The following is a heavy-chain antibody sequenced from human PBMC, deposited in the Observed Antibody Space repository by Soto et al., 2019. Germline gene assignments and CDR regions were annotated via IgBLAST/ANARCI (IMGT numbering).Heavy chain of an antibody. CDR2: ISSSSIYI. CDR3: ARDPGPEAAFDI. V-gene: IGHV3-21*01. J-gene: IGHJ3*02. CDR1: GFTFNTYS. Sequence: GGSLRLSCAASGFTFNTYSMNWVRQAPGKGLEWVSSISSSSIYISYADSVKGRFTVSRDNAKNSLYLQVNSLTADDTAVYYCARDPGPEAAFDIWGQGTMVTVSS.